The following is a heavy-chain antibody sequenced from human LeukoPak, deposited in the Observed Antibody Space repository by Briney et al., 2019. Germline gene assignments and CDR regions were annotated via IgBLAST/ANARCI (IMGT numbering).Heavy chain of an antibody. CDR1: GYTFTSYY. CDR3: ARAACSGGSCYGYYFDS. J-gene: IGHJ4*02. V-gene: IGHV1-46*01. Sequence: ASVKVSCKASGYTFTSYYMHWVRQAPGQGLEWMGIINPSGGSTSYAQKFQGRVTMTRDTSTSTVYMELSSLRSEDTAVYSCARAACSGGSCYGYYFDSGAKGPLATVSS. CDR2: INPSGGST. D-gene: IGHD2-15*01.